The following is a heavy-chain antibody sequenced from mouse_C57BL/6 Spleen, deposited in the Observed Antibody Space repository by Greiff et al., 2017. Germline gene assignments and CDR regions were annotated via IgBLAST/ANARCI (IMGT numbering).Heavy chain of an antibody. V-gene: IGHV1-81*01. CDR1: GYTFTSYG. CDR3: ARDLPSDYYAMDY. D-gene: IGHD5-1*01. Sequence: QVQLQQSGAELARPGASVKLSCKASGYTFTSYGISWVKQRTGQGLEWIGEIYPRSGNTYYNEKFKGKATLTADKSSSTAYMELRSLTSEDSAVYFCARDLPSDYYAMDYWGQGTSVTVSS. J-gene: IGHJ4*01. CDR2: IYPRSGNT.